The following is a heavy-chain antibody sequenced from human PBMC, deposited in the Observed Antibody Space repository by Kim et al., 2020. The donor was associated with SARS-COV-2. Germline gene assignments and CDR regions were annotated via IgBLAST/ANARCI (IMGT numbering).Heavy chain of an antibody. Sequence: GGSLRLSCAASGFTFSSYAMHWVRQAPGKGLEWLAVISYDGNNDYYAESVKGRFSISRDNSKYTLDLQMNSLRAEDTAIYYCAREYCSSGSCYRLNNWG. CDR1: GFTFSSYA. V-gene: IGHV3-30-3*01. CDR2: ISYDGNND. CDR3: AREYCSSGSCYRLNN. J-gene: IGHJ1*01. D-gene: IGHD2-2*02.